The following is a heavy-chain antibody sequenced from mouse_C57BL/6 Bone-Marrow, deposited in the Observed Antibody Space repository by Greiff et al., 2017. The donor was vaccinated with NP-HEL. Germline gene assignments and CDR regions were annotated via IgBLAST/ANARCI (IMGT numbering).Heavy chain of an antibody. CDR2: IYPGGGYT. Sequence: QVHVKQSGAELVRPGTSVKMSCKASGYTFTNYWIGWAKQRPGHGLEWIGDIYPGGGYTNYNEKFKGKATLTADKSSSTAFMQFSSLTSEDSAIYYCARRDGYYVSYAMDYWGQGTSVTVSS. CDR1: GYTFTNYW. D-gene: IGHD2-3*01. J-gene: IGHJ4*01. CDR3: ARRDGYYVSYAMDY. V-gene: IGHV1-63*01.